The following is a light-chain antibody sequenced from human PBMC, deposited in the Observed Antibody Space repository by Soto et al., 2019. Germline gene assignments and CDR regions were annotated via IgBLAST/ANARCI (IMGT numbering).Light chain of an antibody. CDR1: QSLASTF. Sequence: EIVLTQSPGTLSLSPGERATLSCRASQSLASTFLAWYQQKPGQAPRLLIYAASSRATGIPDRFSGSGSGTDFTLTISRLEPEEFAVYYCQQYRRSPRTFGQGTKVEIK. CDR2: AAS. J-gene: IGKJ1*01. CDR3: QQYRRSPRT. V-gene: IGKV3-20*01.